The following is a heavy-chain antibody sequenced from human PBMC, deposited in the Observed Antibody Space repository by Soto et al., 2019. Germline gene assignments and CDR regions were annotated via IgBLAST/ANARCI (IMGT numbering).Heavy chain of an antibody. CDR1: GGSISSSGYY. CDR3: LGDPAPPDNN. J-gene: IGHJ4*02. V-gene: IGHV4-39*01. CDR2: IYYSGSS. D-gene: IGHD2-21*02. Sequence: SETLSLTCSVAGGSISSSGYYWGWIRQPPGKGLEWIGSIYYSGSSYYNPSLRSRVTISVDTSKNQFSLKLSFVTAADTAVYYCLGDPAPPDNNWGQGTLVTVSS.